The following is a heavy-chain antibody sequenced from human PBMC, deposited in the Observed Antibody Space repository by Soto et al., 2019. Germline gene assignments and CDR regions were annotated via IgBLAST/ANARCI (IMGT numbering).Heavy chain of an antibody. D-gene: IGHD4-17*01. CDR2: IYYSGST. CDR3: ARIPTVTPHYWSFDL. J-gene: IGHJ2*01. V-gene: IGHV4-30-4*01. Sequence: QVQLQESGPGLVKPSQTLSLTCTVSGGSISSGDYYWSWIRQPPGKGLEWIGYIYYSGSTYYNPSLKSRVTISVDTCKNQFSLKLSSGTAAETAVYYCARIPTVTPHYWSFDLWGRGTMVNVSS. CDR1: GGSISSGDYY.